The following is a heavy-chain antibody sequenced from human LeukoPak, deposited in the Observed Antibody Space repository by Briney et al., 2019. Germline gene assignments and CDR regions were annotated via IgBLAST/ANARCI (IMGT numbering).Heavy chain of an antibody. Sequence: GGSLRLSCAASGFTVSSYLMHWVRQAPGRGLVWVSRINSDGSNTIYADSVKGRFTISRDNAKNTLYLQMNSLRAEDTAVYYCARNFDYKFDYWGQGTLVTVSS. CDR3: ARNFDYKFDY. CDR2: INSDGSNT. D-gene: IGHD4-11*01. J-gene: IGHJ4*02. V-gene: IGHV3-74*01. CDR1: GFTVSSYL.